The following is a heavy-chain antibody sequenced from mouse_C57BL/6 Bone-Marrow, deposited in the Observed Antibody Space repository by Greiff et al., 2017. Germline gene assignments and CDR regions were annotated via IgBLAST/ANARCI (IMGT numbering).Heavy chain of an antibody. V-gene: IGHV1-55*01. CDR1: GYTFTSYW. J-gene: IGHJ1*03. D-gene: IGHD2-4*01. CDR2: IYPGSGST. CDR3: ARNGIRGNWYFDV. Sequence: QVHVKQPGAELVKPGASVKMSCKASGYTFTSYWITWVKQRPGQGLEWIGDIYPGSGSTNYNEKFKSKATLTVDTSSSTAYMQLSSLTSEDSAVYYCARNGIRGNWYFDVWGTGTTVTVSS.